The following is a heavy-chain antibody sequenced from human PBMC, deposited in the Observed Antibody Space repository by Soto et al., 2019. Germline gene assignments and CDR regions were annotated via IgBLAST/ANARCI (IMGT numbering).Heavy chain of an antibody. V-gene: IGHV4-39*01. CDR3: ARHVGAAIQK. Sequence: QLQLQESGPGLVKPSETLSLTCTVSGGSIRSSSYYWGWIRPPPGKGLEWIGSIYYSGSTYYTPSLKSRVTISVDTAKNQFSLKLSSGTAADTAGYDCARHVGAAIQKWGQGTLVTVSA. CDR1: GGSIRSSSYY. CDR2: IYYSGST. D-gene: IGHD2-2*01. J-gene: IGHJ4*02.